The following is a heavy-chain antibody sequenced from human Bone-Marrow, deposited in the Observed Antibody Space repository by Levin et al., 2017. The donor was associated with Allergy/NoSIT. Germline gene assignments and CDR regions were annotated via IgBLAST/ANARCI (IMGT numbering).Heavy chain of an antibody. J-gene: IGHJ4*02. CDR3: TSSGTKRSSIYYD. CDR1: GFSFGNNF. V-gene: IGHV3-66*01. D-gene: IGHD3-22*01. Sequence: GESLKISCAASGFSFGNNFMSWVRQSPGKGLEWVSVVYDGYTTYYADSVKDRFIISRDDSRSILYLQMHNLRAEDTAPYYCTSSGTKRSSIYYDWGQGTLVIVSS. CDR2: VYDGYTT.